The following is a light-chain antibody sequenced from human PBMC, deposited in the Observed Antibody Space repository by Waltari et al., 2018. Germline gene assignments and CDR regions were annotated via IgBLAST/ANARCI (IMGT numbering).Light chain of an antibody. V-gene: IGKV3-15*01. CDR2: GAS. CDR3: QQYNNWLIT. J-gene: IGKJ5*01. Sequence: EIVMTQSPATLSVSPGERATLSCRASQSVSSSLAWFQQKPGQAPRLRIYGASTRATGIPARFSGSGSGTEFTLTISSLQSEDFAVYYCQQYNNWLITFGQGTRLEIK. CDR1: QSVSSS.